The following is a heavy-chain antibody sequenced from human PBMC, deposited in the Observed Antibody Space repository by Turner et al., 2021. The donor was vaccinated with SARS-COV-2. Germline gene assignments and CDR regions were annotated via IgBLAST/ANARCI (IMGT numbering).Heavy chain of an antibody. CDR3: ARDLGPYGMDV. CDR1: GLTVSSNY. D-gene: IGHD3-10*01. CDR2: IYSGGSK. J-gene: IGHJ6*02. V-gene: IGHV3-53*01. Sequence: EVQLVESGGGLIQPGGSLRLSCAASGLTVSSNYMSWVRQAPGKGLGCVSVIYSGGSKYYVDSVKGLFTISRDNSKNTLYLQRNSLRAEDTAVYYCARDLGPYGMDVWGQGTTVTVSS.